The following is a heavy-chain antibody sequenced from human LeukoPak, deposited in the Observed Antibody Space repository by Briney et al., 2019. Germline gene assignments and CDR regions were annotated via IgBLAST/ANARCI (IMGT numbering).Heavy chain of an antibody. CDR1: GFTFDDYA. D-gene: IGHD3-22*01. J-gene: IGHJ4*02. Sequence: PGRSLRLSCAASGFTFDDYAMHWVRQAPGKGLEWVSGISWNSGSIGYADSVKGRFTISRDNAKNSLYLQMNSLRAEDTALYYCAKGNYYDSSGYSDYFDYWGQGTLVTVSS. V-gene: IGHV3-9*01. CDR3: AKGNYYDSSGYSDYFDY. CDR2: ISWNSGSI.